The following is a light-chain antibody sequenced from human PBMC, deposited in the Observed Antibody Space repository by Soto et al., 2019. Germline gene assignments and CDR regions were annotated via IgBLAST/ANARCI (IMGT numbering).Light chain of an antibody. Sequence: QAVVTQPPSASGTPGQRVTISCSGSSSNIGSKFVCWYQQLPGTAPKLLIYRDDQRPSGVPDRFSGSKSGTSASLAISDLRSEDEGDYYCAAWDVSLSAVFGGGTKLTVL. CDR2: RDD. V-gene: IGLV1-47*01. J-gene: IGLJ3*02. CDR3: AAWDVSLSAV. CDR1: SSNIGSKF.